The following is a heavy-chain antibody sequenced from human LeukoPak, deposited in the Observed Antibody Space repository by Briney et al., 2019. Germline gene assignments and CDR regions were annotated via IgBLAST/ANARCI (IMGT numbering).Heavy chain of an antibody. CDR3: ARDGRWINYYDGSSPV. Sequence: GGSLRLSCAASGFTFSSYWMSWVRQAPGKGLEWVANIKQDGSEKYYVDSVKGRFTISRDNAKNSLYLQMNNLRVEDTAVYYCARDGRWINYYDGSSPVWGQGTLVTVSS. D-gene: IGHD3-22*01. J-gene: IGHJ4*02. CDR1: GFTFSSYW. CDR2: IKQDGSEK. V-gene: IGHV3-7*01.